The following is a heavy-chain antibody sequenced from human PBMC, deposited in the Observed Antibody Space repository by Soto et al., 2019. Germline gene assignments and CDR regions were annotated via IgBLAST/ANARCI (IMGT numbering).Heavy chain of an antibody. J-gene: IGHJ5*01. CDR1: GYTFTSHG. CDR3: ARDQDYSSSWFSLDWFDT. CDR2: ISAHNGNT. Sequence: AAVKVSCKASGYTFTSHGISWVRQAPGQGLEWMGWISAHNGNTNYAQKLQGRVTMTTDTSTSTAYMELRGLRSDDTAVYYCARDQDYSSSWFSLDWFDTWGQGTLVTVSS. D-gene: IGHD6-6*01. V-gene: IGHV1-18*01.